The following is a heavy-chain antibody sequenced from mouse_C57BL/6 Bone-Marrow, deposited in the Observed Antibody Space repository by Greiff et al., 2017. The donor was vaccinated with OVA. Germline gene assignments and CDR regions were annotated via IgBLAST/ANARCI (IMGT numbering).Heavy chain of an antibody. D-gene: IGHD6-2*01. Sequence: QVQLQQSGAELVRPGTSVKVSCKASGYAFTNYLIEWVKQRPGQGLEWIGVINPGSGGTNYNEKFKGKATLTADKSSSTAYMQLSSLTSEDSAVYYCTRRGGLWFDYWGQGTTLTVSS. V-gene: IGHV1-54*01. CDR2: INPGSGGT. J-gene: IGHJ2*01. CDR3: TRRGGLWFDY. CDR1: GYAFTNYL.